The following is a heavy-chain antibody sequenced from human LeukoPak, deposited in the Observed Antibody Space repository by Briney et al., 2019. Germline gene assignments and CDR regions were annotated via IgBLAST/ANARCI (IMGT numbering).Heavy chain of an antibody. D-gene: IGHD3-16*01. J-gene: IGHJ3*02. Sequence: PSETLSLTCTVSGGSISSYYWSWIRQPPGKGLEWIGYIYYSGSTNYNPSLKSRVTISVDTSKNQFSLKLSSVTAADTAVYYCARGGETDAFDIWGQGTMVTVSS. V-gene: IGHV4-59*01. CDR2: IYYSGST. CDR1: GGSISSYY. CDR3: ARGGETDAFDI.